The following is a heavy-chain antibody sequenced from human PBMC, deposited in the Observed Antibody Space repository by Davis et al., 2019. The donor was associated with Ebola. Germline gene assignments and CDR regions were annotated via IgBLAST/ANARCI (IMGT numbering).Heavy chain of an antibody. CDR3: VPGTWI. CDR2: IKDDGSET. D-gene: IGHD5-18*01. CDR1: GFTFGDHW. J-gene: IGHJ4*02. Sequence: GESLKISCAASGFTFGDHWMTWVRQAPGKGLEWVANIKDDGSETDYVDSVKGRFTISRDNAKNSLYLQMNTLRVEDTAIYYCVPGTWIRGQGTLVTVSS. V-gene: IGHV3-7*01.